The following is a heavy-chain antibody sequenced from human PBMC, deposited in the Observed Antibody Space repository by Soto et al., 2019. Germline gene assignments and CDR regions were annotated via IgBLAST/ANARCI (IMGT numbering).Heavy chain of an antibody. CDR1: GGSISSSSYY. V-gene: IGHV4-39*01. J-gene: IGHJ4*02. CDR3: ASDGYSSCWSRDYYFDY. CDR2: IYYSGST. D-gene: IGHD6-19*01. Sequence: QLQLQESGPGLVKPSETLSLTRTVSGGSISSSSYYWGWIRQPPGKGLEWIGSIYYSGSTYYNPSLMSRVSRSVDRTKNRFCRKLSSVTAADTAVYYCASDGYSSCWSRDYYFDYWGEGTLVTVSS.